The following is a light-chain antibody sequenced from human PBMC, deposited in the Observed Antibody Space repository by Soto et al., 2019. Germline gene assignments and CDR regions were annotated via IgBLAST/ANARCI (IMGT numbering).Light chain of an antibody. CDR1: QGISSY. J-gene: IGKJ5*01. CDR2: AAS. Sequence: IRMTQSPSSFSASPVCIVTITCRASQGISSYLAWYQQKPGKAPKLLIYAASTLQSGVPSRFSGSGSGTDFTLTISCLQSEDFATYYCQQSFSVPHTFGQGTRLEIK. V-gene: IGKV1-8*01. CDR3: QQSFSVPHT.